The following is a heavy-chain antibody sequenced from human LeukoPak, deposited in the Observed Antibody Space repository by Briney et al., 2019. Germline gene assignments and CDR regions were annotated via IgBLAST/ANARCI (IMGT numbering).Heavy chain of an antibody. CDR3: AKDRGGTQGFDY. CDR2: ISYDGSNK. Sequence: PGGSLRLSCAASGFAFITFALHWVRQAPGKGLEWVAVISYDGSNKYYADSVKGRFTISRDNSKNTLYLQMNSLRAEDTAVYYCAKDRGGTQGFDYWGQGTLVTVSS. CDR1: GFAFITFA. J-gene: IGHJ4*02. V-gene: IGHV3-30*04. D-gene: IGHD3-16*01.